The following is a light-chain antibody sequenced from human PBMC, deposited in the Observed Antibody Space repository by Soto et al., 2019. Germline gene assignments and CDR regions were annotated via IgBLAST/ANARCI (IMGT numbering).Light chain of an antibody. CDR1: QSVSDK. CDR2: HAS. CDR3: QQYNNWPPWT. J-gene: IGKJ1*01. V-gene: IGKV3-15*01. Sequence: EIVMTQSPATVSVSPGERATLSCRASQSVSDKLAWYQQKPGQAPRLLIYHASARATGIPARFSGSGSGTEFTLTISGLQSEDFAVYYCQQYNNWPPWTFDQGTKVDIK.